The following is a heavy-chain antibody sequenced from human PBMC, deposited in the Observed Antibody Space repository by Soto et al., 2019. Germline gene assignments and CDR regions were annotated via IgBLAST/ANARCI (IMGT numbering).Heavy chain of an antibody. CDR3: ASTYGDLHDY. CDR1: GFTFSSYG. J-gene: IGHJ4*02. V-gene: IGHV3-33*01. CDR2: IWYDGSNK. Sequence: QVQLVESGGGVVQPGRSLRLSCAASGFTFSSYGMHWVREAPGKGLEWVAVIWYDGSNKYYADSVKGRFTISRDNSKNTLYLQMNSLRAEDTAVYYCASTYGDLHDYWGQGTLVTVSS. D-gene: IGHD4-17*01.